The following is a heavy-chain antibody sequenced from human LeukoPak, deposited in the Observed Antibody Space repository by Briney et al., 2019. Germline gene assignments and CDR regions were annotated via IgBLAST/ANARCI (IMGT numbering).Heavy chain of an antibody. V-gene: IGHV3-43*02. J-gene: IGHJ5*02. Sequence: PGGSLRLSCVASGFTLDDYVLHWVRQAPGKGLEWISLISGDGDNTYYADSVKGRFTISRDNSKNSLYLLVSSLRAEDTALYYCAKGVRSGTYYNCFDPWGQGTLVTVSS. CDR2: ISGDGDNT. CDR3: AKGVRSGTYYNCFDP. D-gene: IGHD1-26*01. CDR1: GFTLDDYV.